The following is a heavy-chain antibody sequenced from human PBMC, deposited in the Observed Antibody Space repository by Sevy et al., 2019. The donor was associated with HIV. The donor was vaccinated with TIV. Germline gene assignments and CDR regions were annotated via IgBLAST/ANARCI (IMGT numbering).Heavy chain of an antibody. CDR2: ISNDESDK. V-gene: IGHV3-30*18. Sequence: GGSLRLSCAASGFTFSRHGMHWARQAPGKGLEWVAIISNDESDKHYADSVKGRFTISRDNSKDTLYLQMNSLRLEDTAVYYCANSRGRYDGSSWLYYYYLMDVWGQGATVTVSS. CDR3: ANSRGRYDGSSWLYYYYLMDV. CDR1: GFTFSRHG. D-gene: IGHD6-13*01. J-gene: IGHJ6*02.